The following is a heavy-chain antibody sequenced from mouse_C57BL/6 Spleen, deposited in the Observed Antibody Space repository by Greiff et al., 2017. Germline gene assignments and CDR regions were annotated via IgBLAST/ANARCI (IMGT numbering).Heavy chain of an antibody. J-gene: IGHJ2*01. Sequence: VKLQESGAELARPGASVKLSCKASGYTFTSYGISWVKQRTGQGLEWIGEIYPRSGNTYYNEKFKGKATLTADKSSSTAYMGLRSLTSADSAVYFGARGIYYYGIRGYFDYWGQGTTLTVSS. V-gene: IGHV1-81*01. CDR2: IYPRSGNT. CDR1: GYTFTSYG. CDR3: ARGIYYYGIRGYFDY. D-gene: IGHD1-1*02.